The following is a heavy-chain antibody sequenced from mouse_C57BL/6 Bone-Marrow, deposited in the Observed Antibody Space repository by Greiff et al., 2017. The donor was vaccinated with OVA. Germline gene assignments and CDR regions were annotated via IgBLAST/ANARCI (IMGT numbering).Heavy chain of an antibody. J-gene: IGHJ1*03. CDR2: IYPRSGNT. CDR1: GYTFTSYG. D-gene: IGHD1-1*01. V-gene: IGHV1-81*01. Sequence: VQRVESGAELARPGASVKLSCKASGYTFTSYGISWVKQRTGQGLEWIGEIYPRSGNTYYNEKFKGKATLTADKSSSTAYMELRSLTSEDSAVYFCARDDYGSWYFDVWGIGTTVTVSS. CDR3: ARDDYGSWYFDV.